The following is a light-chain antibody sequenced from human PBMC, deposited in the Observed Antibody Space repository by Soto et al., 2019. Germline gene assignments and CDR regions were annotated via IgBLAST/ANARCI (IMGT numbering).Light chain of an antibody. CDR3: QQYNSYWT. CDR2: KAS. CDR1: QSISSW. J-gene: IGKJ1*01. Sequence: DIQMTQSPSTLSASVGDRVTITCRASQSISSWLAWYQQKPGKAPKLLFYKASSLESGVPSRFSGSGSGTDFTLTISRLQPDDFATYYCQQYNSYWTFGQGTKVEIK. V-gene: IGKV1-5*03.